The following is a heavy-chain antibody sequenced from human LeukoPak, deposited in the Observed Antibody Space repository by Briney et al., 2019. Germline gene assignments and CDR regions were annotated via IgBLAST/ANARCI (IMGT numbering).Heavy chain of an antibody. J-gene: IGHJ4*02. Sequence: GGSLRLSCAASGFTFSSYAKSWVRQAPGKGLEWVSAISGSGGSTYYADSVKGRFTISRDNSKNTLYLQMNSLRAEDTAVYYCAKFLPTHIVVANYYFDYWGQGTLVTVSS. CDR1: GFTFSSYA. CDR3: AKFLPTHIVVANYYFDY. D-gene: IGHD2-21*01. V-gene: IGHV3-23*01. CDR2: ISGSGGST.